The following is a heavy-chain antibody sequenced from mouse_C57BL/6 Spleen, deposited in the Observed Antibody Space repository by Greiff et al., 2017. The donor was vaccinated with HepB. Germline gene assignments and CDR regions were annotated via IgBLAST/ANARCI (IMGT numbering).Heavy chain of an antibody. CDR3: TTWVYYYGSSYVFFDY. D-gene: IGHD1-1*01. Sequence: DVQLQESGAELVRPGASVKLSCTASGFNIKDDYMHWVKQRPEQGLEWIGWIDPENGDTEYASKFQGKATITADTSSNTAYLQLSSLTSEDTAVYYCTTWVYYYGSSYVFFDYWGQGTTLTVSS. J-gene: IGHJ2*01. CDR2: IDPENGDT. V-gene: IGHV14-4*01. CDR1: GFNIKDDY.